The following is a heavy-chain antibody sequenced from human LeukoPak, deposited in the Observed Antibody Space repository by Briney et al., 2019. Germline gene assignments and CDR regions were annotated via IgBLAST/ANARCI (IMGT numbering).Heavy chain of an antibody. V-gene: IGHV3-23*01. CDR1: GFTFSSYA. CDR2: ISGSGGST. CDR3: AKEKGSGSFDYYHGMDV. J-gene: IGHJ6*02. Sequence: PGGSLRLSCAASGFTFSSYAMSWVRQAPGKGLEWVSAISGSGGSTYYADSVKGRFTISRDNSKNTLYLQMNSLRAEDTAVYYCAKEKGSGSFDYYHGMDVWGQGTTVTVSS. D-gene: IGHD3-10*01.